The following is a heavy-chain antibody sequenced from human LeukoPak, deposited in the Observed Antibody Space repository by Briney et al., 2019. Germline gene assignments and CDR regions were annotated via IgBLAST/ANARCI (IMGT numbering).Heavy chain of an antibody. CDR1: GFTFSSYA. Sequence: GGSLRLSCAASGFTFSSYAMSWVRQAPGKGLEWVSAISGSGGSTYYADAVKGRFTISRDNSKNTLYLQMNSLRAEDTAVYYCAKDSCPDPAYYDSSAMCYWGQGTLVTVSS. J-gene: IGHJ4*02. CDR3: AKDSCPDPAYYDSSAMCY. D-gene: IGHD3-22*01. CDR2: ISGSGGST. V-gene: IGHV3-23*01.